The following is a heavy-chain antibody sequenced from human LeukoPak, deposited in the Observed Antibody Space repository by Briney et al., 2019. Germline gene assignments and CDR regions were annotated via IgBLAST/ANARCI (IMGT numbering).Heavy chain of an antibody. D-gene: IGHD3-22*01. J-gene: IGHJ3*02. CDR3: AKDRGYDSSYAFDT. CDR1: GFTLSIYA. V-gene: IGHV3-23*01. CDR2: ISVSGGSI. Sequence: PGGSLRLSXAASGFTLSIYAMSWVRQAPGKGLDWVSTISVSGGSISYADSVRGRFTISRDNSKNTLYLQMDSLRAEDTAVYFCAKDRGYDSSYAFDTWGQGTTVTVSS.